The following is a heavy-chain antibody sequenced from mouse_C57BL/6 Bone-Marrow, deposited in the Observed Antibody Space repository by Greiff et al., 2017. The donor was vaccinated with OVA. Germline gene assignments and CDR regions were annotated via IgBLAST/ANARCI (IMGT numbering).Heavy chain of an antibody. D-gene: IGHD2-3*01. Sequence: VQLQQSGAELVRPGASVTLSCKASGYTFTDYEMHWVKQTPVHGLEWIGAIDPETGGTAYNQKFKGKAILTADKSSSTAYMELRSLTSEDSAVYYCTRSPYESGYFDVWGTGTTVTVSS. CDR1: GYTFTDYE. J-gene: IGHJ1*03. CDR3: TRSPYESGYFDV. V-gene: IGHV1-15*01. CDR2: IDPETGGT.